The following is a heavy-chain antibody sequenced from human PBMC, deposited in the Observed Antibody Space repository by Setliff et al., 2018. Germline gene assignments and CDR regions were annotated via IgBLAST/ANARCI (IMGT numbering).Heavy chain of an antibody. Sequence: SETMSLTCAVYGDSFSEYYWGWIRQSPGKRPEWIAEINQSGHTNYNPSLNSRVSVSVDKPTDQFSLKVFSVTAADTAVYYCRFWSSYYKNDYWAQGTLVTVSS. V-gene: IGHV4-34*01. CDR2: INQSGHT. D-gene: IGHD3-3*01. J-gene: IGHJ4*02. CDR1: GDSFSEYY. CDR3: RFWSSYYKNDY.